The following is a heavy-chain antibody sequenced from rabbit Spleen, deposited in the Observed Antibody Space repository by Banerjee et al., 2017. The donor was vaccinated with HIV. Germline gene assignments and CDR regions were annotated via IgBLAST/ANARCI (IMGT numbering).Heavy chain of an antibody. D-gene: IGHD1-1*01. Sequence: QSLEESGGDLVKPGASLTLTCTASGFDFSSSYYMCWVRQAPGKGLELIACIDTSSVNTADATWAKGRFTISKTSSTKVTLQMTSLTAADTATYFCARDLVAVIGWNFSLWGPGTLVT. V-gene: IGHV1S40*01. J-gene: IGHJ6*01. CDR1: GFDFSSSYY. CDR2: IDTSSVNT. CDR3: ARDLVAVIGWNFSL.